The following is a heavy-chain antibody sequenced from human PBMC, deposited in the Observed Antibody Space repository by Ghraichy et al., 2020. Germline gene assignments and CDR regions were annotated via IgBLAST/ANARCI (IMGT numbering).Heavy chain of an antibody. CDR2: INHSGST. J-gene: IGHJ1*01. Sequence: SETLSLTCAVYGGSFSSYYWSWIRQPPGKGLEWIGEINHSGSTNYNPSLKSRVIISVDTSKKQFSLKLSTVTATDTAVYYCARGYCSSTSCYSAEYFQHWGKGTLVSVSS. D-gene: IGHD2-2*02. CDR1: GGSFSSYY. CDR3: ARGYCSSTSCYSAEYFQH. V-gene: IGHV4-34*01.